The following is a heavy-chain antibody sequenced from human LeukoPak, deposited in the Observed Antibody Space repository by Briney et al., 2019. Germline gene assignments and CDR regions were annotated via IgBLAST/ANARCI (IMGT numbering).Heavy chain of an antibody. CDR2: IKEDGSEK. J-gene: IGHJ4*02. CDR1: GFTFSRYW. Sequence: GGSLRLSCAASGFTFSRYWMSWVRQAPGEGLEWVANIKEDGSEKYYVDSVKGRLTISRDNAKNSLYLQMNSLRAEDTAVYYCARQTAGFDYWGQGTLVTVSS. V-gene: IGHV3-7*01. CDR3: ARQTAGFDY.